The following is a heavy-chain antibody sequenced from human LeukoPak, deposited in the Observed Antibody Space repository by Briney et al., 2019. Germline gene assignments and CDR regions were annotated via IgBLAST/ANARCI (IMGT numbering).Heavy chain of an antibody. V-gene: IGHV3-23*01. CDR1: GFTFNNYA. J-gene: IGHJ3*01. CDR3: AKDRPTDRQSATFDL. Sequence: GETRRLSCVASGFTFNNYAMSWVRQAPGTGLEWVSVITTDGGGTYYADSVKGRFSISRGNSKNTVWLQMSSLRAEDTAVYYCAKDRPTDRQSATFDLWGQGTMVTVSS. CDR2: ITTDGGGT. D-gene: IGHD4-11*01.